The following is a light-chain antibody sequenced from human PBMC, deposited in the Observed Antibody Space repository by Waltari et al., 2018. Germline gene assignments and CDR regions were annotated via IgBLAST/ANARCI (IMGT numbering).Light chain of an antibody. CDR3: QQYYITPLS. Sequence: DIVMTQSPDSLAVSLGERATINCKSSQSVLSSSDNRNYLAWYQHKPGQPPKLLIYWASTRESGVPDRFSGSGSGTDFTLTISSLQAEDVAVYYCQQYYITPLSFGGGTKVEIK. V-gene: IGKV4-1*01. J-gene: IGKJ4*01. CDR2: WAS. CDR1: QSVLSSSDNRNY.